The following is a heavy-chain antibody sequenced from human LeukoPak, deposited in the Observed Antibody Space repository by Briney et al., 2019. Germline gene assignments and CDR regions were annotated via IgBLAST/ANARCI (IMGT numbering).Heavy chain of an antibody. CDR1: GFTFSSYG. V-gene: IGHV3-30*03. D-gene: IGHD1-14*01. CDR3: ARVGPWVNPDYYYYYMDV. CDR2: ISYDGSNK. J-gene: IGHJ6*03. Sequence: GGSLRLSCAASGFTFSSYGMHWVRQAPGKGLEWVAVISYDGSNKYYADSVRGRFTISRDNSKNTLYLQMNSLRAEDTAVYYCARVGPWVNPDYYYYYMDVWGKGTTVTVSS.